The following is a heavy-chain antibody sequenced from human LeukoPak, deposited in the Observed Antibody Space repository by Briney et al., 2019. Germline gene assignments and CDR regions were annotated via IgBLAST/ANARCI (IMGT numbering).Heavy chain of an antibody. V-gene: IGHV3-30*02. J-gene: IGHJ4*02. CDR2: VRCDGKDQ. Sequence: GGSLRLSCTASGFTFSSYGIHWVRQAPGKGLEWVSFVRCDGKDQYYADSVKGRFTISRDYSKDTLFLQMNSLRAEDTALYYCAKAHVPTMIRGVVSSDWGQGTLVTVSS. CDR1: GFTFSSYG. D-gene: IGHD3-10*01. CDR3: AKAHVPTMIRGVVSSD.